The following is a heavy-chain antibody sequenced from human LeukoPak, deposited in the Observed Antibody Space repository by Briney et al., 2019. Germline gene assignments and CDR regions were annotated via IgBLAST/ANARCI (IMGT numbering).Heavy chain of an antibody. Sequence: GASVKVSCKASGYTFTSYGISWVRQAPGQGLEWMGWISAYNGNTNYAQKRQGRVTMTTDTSTSTAYMELRSLRSDDTAVYYCARTLRTLWFGDAFDIWGQGTMVTVSS. D-gene: IGHD3-10*01. V-gene: IGHV1-18*01. CDR2: ISAYNGNT. CDR1: GYTFTSYG. J-gene: IGHJ3*02. CDR3: ARTLRTLWFGDAFDI.